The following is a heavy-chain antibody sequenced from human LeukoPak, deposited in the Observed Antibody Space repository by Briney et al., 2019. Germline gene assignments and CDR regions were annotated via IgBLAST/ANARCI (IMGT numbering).Heavy chain of an antibody. CDR2: INPNSGGT. D-gene: IGHD3-22*01. J-gene: IGHJ3*02. CDR3: ARRLYYYDSSGYYYVGAFDI. Sequence: ASVKVSCKASGYTFTGYYMHWVRQAPGQGLEWMGRINPNSGGTNYAQKLQGRVTMTTDTSTSTAYMELRSLRSDDTAVYYCARRLYYYDSSGYYYVGAFDIWGQGTMVTVSS. CDR1: GYTFTGYY. V-gene: IGHV1-2*06.